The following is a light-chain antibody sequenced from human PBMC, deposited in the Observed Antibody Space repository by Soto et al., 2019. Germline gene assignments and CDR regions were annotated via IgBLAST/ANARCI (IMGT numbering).Light chain of an antibody. V-gene: IGLV1-40*01. J-gene: IGLJ2*01. CDR3: QSYDNSLSGVV. CDR2: ANN. CDR1: GSNIAAGYD. Sequence: QAVVTQPPSVSGAPGQRVTLSCTGSGSNIAAGYDVHWYQQLPGTAPKLLIYANNNRPSGVPDRFSGSKSGTSASLAITGLQAEDEADYYCQSYDNSLSGVVFGGGTKLTVL.